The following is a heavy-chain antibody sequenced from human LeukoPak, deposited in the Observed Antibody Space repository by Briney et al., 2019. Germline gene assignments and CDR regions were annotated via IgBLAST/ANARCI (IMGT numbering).Heavy chain of an antibody. CDR1: GFTFDDYA. Sequence: GRSLRLSCAASGFTFDDYAMHWVRQAPGKGLEWVSGISWNSGSIGYADSVEGRFTISRDNAKNSLYLQMNSLRAEDMALYYCAKAAGGDFWSGYHTTFDYWGQGTLVTVSS. J-gene: IGHJ4*02. CDR2: ISWNSGSI. CDR3: AKAAGGDFWSGYHTTFDY. V-gene: IGHV3-9*03. D-gene: IGHD3-3*01.